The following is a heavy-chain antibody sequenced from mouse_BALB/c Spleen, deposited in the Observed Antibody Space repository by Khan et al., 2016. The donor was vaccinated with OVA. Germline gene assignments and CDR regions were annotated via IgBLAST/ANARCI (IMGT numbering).Heavy chain of an antibody. CDR2: ISYSGST. J-gene: IGHJ3*01. CDR1: GYSITSDYA. Sequence: EVQLQESGPGLVKPSQSLSLTCTVTGYSITSDYAWNWIRQFPGNKLEWMGYISYSGSTSYTPSLTSRISITRDTSKNKFFLQLNSVTTEDTATYYCTGGRTYWGQGTLVTVST. V-gene: IGHV3-2*02. CDR3: TGGRTY. D-gene: IGHD3-3*01.